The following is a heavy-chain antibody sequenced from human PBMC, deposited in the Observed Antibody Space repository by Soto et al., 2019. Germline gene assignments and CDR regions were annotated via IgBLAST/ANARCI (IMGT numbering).Heavy chain of an antibody. Sequence: QVQLVQSGAEVKSAGSSVKVSCKASGDTFNFYSINWVRQAPGLGLEWVGRVNPILSMSNYAQRFQGRVTMTADKSTGTAYMELRGLRSEDTAIYYCASNYGSGSRAFDSWGQGALVTVSS. V-gene: IGHV1-69*02. D-gene: IGHD3-10*01. CDR1: GDTFNFYS. J-gene: IGHJ4*02. CDR3: ASNYGSGSRAFDS. CDR2: VNPILSMS.